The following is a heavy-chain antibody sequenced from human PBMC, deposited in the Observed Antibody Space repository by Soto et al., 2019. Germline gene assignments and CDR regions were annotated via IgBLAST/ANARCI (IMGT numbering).Heavy chain of an antibody. Sequence: GGSLRLSCAASGFTFSSYAMHWVRQAPGKGLEWVAVISYDGSNKYYADSVKGRFTISRDNSKNTLYLQMNSLRAEDTAVYYCARGPSCGGDCYLREVGLYAFDIWGQGTMVTVSS. D-gene: IGHD2-21*02. J-gene: IGHJ3*02. CDR2: ISYDGSNK. V-gene: IGHV3-30-3*01. CDR3: ARGPSCGGDCYLREVGLYAFDI. CDR1: GFTFSSYA.